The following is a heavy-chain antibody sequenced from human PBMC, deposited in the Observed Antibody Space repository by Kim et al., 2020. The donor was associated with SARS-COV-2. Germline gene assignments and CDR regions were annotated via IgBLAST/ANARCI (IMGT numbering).Heavy chain of an antibody. Sequence: SETLSLTCAVYGGSFSGYYWSWIRQPPGKGLEWIGEINHSGSTNYNPSLKSRVTISVDTSKNQFSLKLSSVTAADTAVYYCARTTASSSWYVDYWGQGTL. CDR2: INHSGST. V-gene: IGHV4-34*01. J-gene: IGHJ4*02. D-gene: IGHD6-13*01. CDR3: ARTTASSSWYVDY. CDR1: GGSFSGYY.